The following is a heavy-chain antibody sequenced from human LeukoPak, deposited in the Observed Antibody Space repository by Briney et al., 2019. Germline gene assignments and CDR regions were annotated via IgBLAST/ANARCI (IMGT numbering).Heavy chain of an antibody. CDR1: GYTFTGYY. D-gene: IGHD1-26*01. CDR2: INPNSGGT. Sequence: VASVKVSCKASGYTFTGYYMHWVRQAPGQGLEWMGWINPNSGGTNYAQKFQGRVTMTRDTSISTAYMELSRLRSDDTAVYYCARVQSGTYQGAFDIWGQGTMVTVSS. V-gene: IGHV1-2*02. J-gene: IGHJ3*02. CDR3: ARVQSGTYQGAFDI.